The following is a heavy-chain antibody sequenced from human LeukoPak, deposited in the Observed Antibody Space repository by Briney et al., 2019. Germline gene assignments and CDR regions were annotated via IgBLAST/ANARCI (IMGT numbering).Heavy chain of an antibody. CDR1: GFTFSTFA. D-gene: IGHD3-22*01. Sequence: GGSLRLSCVTSGFTFSTFAMTWVRQAPGKGLEWVSAISVSGGSTYYADSVKGRFTISRDNSKNTLYLQMNSLRAEDTAIYYCAKSNYYYDSSAGFDYWGQGTLVTVSP. V-gene: IGHV3-23*01. CDR2: ISVSGGST. J-gene: IGHJ4*02. CDR3: AKSNYYYDSSAGFDY.